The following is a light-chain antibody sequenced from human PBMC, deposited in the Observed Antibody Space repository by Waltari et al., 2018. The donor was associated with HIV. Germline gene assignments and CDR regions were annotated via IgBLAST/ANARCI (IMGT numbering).Light chain of an antibody. CDR3: CSYTASDTWV. CDR1: SRAVGAYNT. J-gene: IGLJ3*02. Sequence: QSALTQPPSVSGSPGQSVTISCTGTSRAVGAYNTVSWYQQRPDKAPRLIISHVTERPSGVPDRFSGSKSGNTASLTISGLQAEDEADYHCCSYTASDTWVFGGGTQLTVL. V-gene: IGLV2-11*01. CDR2: HVT.